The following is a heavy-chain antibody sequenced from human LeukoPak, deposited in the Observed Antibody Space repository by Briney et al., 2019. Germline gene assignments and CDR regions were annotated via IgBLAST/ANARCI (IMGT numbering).Heavy chain of an antibody. D-gene: IGHD3-3*02. J-gene: IGHJ4*02. CDR3: ARLSIKGARGFDY. V-gene: IGHV4-38-2*02. CDR1: GYSISSGYY. Sequence: SETLSLTCTVSGYSISSGYYWGWIRQPPGKGLEWIGSIYHSGITYYNPSLKSRVTISVDTSKNQFSLKLSSVTAADTAVYYCARLSIKGARGFDYWGQGTLVTVSS. CDR2: IYHSGIT.